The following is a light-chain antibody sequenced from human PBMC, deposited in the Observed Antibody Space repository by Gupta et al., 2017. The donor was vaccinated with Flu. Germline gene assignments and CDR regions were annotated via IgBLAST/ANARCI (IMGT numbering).Light chain of an antibody. J-gene: IGLJ3*02. V-gene: IGLV2-14*01. CDR2: DVS. Sequence: QSALTQPASVSGSPGQSITISCTGTSSDVGGYNYVSWYQQHPGKAPKLMIYDVSNRPSGGANRFSGSKSGDTASITISGLQAEDEADYYCSSYTSSSTLAWVFGGGTKLTVL. CDR3: SSYTSSSTLAWV. CDR1: SSDVGGYNY.